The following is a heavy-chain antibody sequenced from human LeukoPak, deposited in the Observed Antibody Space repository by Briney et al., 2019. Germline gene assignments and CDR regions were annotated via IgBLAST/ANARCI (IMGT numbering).Heavy chain of an antibody. J-gene: IGHJ4*02. CDR1: GYTFTKYV. CDR3: ARDDCGDTCYPGGY. CDR2: INAGNGYT. D-gene: IGHD2-21*01. V-gene: IGHV1-3*01. Sequence: ASVKVSCKASGYTFTKYVVHWVRQAPGQRPEWMGWINAGNGYTKYSQNFQDRVNITRDTSANTAYMELSSLTSEDTALYYCARDDCGDTCYPGGYWGQGTLVTVSS.